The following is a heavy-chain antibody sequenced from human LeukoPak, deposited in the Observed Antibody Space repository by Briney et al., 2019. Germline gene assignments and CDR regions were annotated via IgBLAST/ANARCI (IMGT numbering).Heavy chain of an antibody. J-gene: IGHJ4*02. V-gene: IGHV1-2*02. CDR3: ARDSSSSYYFDY. CDR1: GYTFSDYY. Sequence: GASVKVSCKASGYTFSDYYMHWVRQAPGQGLEWMGWINPNSGGTNYAQKFQGRVTMTRDTSISTAYMELSRLRSDDTAVYYCARDSSSSYYFDYWGQGTLVTVSS. D-gene: IGHD6-6*01. CDR2: INPNSGGT.